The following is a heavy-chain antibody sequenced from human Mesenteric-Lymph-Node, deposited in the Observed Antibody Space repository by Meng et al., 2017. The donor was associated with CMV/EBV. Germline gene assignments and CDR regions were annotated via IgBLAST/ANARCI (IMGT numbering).Heavy chain of an antibody. J-gene: IGHJ3*01. V-gene: IGHV3-74*01. CDR2: INPDGSTT. D-gene: IGHD6-19*01. CDR3: AKDEHSGQARKN. Sequence: GESLKISCAASGFTFISYWMHWVRQAPGRGLVWVSRINPDGSTTYYADSVKGRFTISRDNAKNTVYLQMNSLRAEDTAMYYCAKDEHSGQARKNWGQGTMVTVSS. CDR1: GFTFISYW.